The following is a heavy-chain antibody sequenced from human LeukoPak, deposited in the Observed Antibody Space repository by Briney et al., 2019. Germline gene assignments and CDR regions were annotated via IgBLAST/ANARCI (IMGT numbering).Heavy chain of an antibody. Sequence: SETLSLTCAVYGGSFSGYYWSWIRQPPGKGLEWIGEINHCGSTNYNPSLKSRVTISVDTSKNQFSLKLSSVTAADTAVYYCARGRNYYGSGSYRYFDYWGQGTLVTVSS. CDR2: INHCGST. D-gene: IGHD3-10*01. V-gene: IGHV4-34*01. CDR1: GGSFSGYY. J-gene: IGHJ4*02. CDR3: ARGRNYYGSGSYRYFDY.